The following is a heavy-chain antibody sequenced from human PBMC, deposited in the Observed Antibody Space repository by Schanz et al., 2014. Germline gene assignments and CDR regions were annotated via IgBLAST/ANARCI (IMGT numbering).Heavy chain of an antibody. D-gene: IGHD1-26*01. Sequence: VQLVESGGGLVQPGGSLRLSCVVSGFTFSDYYMSWIRQAPGKGLEWVSYISGSDNYINYADSVKGRFTISRDNAKNSLFLLMSSLRAEDSAVYYCARGARQYSGSYSPSDYWGQGTLVTVSS. J-gene: IGHJ4*02. CDR2: ISGSDNYI. V-gene: IGHV3-11*06. CDR1: GFTFSDYY. CDR3: ARGARQYSGSYSPSDY.